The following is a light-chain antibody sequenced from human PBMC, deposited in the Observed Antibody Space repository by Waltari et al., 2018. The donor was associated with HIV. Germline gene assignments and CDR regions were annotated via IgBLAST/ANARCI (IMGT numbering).Light chain of an antibody. J-gene: IGLJ2*01. V-gene: IGLV2-23*02. Sequence: QSALTQPASVSGSPGQSITISCTGTSSDVGGYNYVSWYQQHPGKAPKLMIYDVSKRPSGVSKRFSGAKSGNTASRTISGLQAEDEADYYCCSYAGSSTPYVVFGGGTKLTVL. CDR3: CSYAGSSTPYVV. CDR1: SSDVGGYNY. CDR2: DVS.